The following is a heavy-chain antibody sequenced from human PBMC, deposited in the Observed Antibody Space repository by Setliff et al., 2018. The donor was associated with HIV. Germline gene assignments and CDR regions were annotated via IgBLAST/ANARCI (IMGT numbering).Heavy chain of an antibody. CDR2: IWNDGGNK. CDR3: AKDTGDNDFWSGYRNYYGMDV. Sequence: GGSLRLSCAASGFTFSNYGMHWVRQAPGKGLEWVAVIWNDGGNKYYADSAKGRFTISRDNSKKTLYLEMNSLRAEDTAVYYCAKDTGDNDFWSGYRNYYGMDVWGQGTTVTVSS. V-gene: IGHV3-30*02. D-gene: IGHD3-3*01. CDR1: GFTFSNYG. J-gene: IGHJ6*02.